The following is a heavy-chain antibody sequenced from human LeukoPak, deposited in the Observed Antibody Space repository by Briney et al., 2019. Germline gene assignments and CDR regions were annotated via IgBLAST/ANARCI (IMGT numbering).Heavy chain of an antibody. CDR3: ARTSRINMVLDP. D-gene: IGHD3-10*01. CDR2: IYYSGST. V-gene: IGHV4-59*01. Sequence: SETLSLTCTVSGGSINSYYWSWIRQPPGKGLEWIAYIYYSGSTSYNPSLKSRVTISVDTSKNQFSLKLNSVTAADTAMYYCARTSRINMVLDPWGQGTLVTVSS. CDR1: GGSINSYY. J-gene: IGHJ5*02.